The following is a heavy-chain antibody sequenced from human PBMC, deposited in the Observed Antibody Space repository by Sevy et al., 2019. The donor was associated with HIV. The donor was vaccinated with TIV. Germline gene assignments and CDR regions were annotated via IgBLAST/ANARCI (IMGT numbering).Heavy chain of an antibody. Sequence: SETLSLTCTVSGGSISSSSYYWGWIRQPPGKGLEWIGSIYYSGSAYYNPSLKSRVTISVDTSKNQFSLKLSSVTAADTAVDYCARQGIAVADRYFDYWGQGTLVTVSS. CDR2: IYYSGSA. CDR3: ARQGIAVADRYFDY. J-gene: IGHJ4*02. V-gene: IGHV4-39*01. D-gene: IGHD6-19*01. CDR1: GGSISSSSYY.